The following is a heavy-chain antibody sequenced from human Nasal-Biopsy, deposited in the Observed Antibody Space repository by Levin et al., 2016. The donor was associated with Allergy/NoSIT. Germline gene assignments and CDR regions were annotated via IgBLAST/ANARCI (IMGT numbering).Heavy chain of an antibody. V-gene: IGHV4-39*01. CDR1: GGSISSSSYY. CDR3: ARAPDYGDNSGRLGY. CDR2: IYYSGST. J-gene: IGHJ4*02. D-gene: IGHD4-23*01. Sequence: SETLSLTCTVSGGSISSSSYYWGWIRQPPGKGLEWIGSIYYSGSTYYNPSLKSRVTISVDTSKNQFSLKLSSVTAADTAVYYCARAPDYGDNSGRLGYWGQGTLVTVSS.